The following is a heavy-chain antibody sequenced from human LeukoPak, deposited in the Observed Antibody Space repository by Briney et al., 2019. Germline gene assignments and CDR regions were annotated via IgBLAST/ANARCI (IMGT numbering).Heavy chain of an antibody. CDR2: INWNGGST. J-gene: IGHJ4*02. D-gene: IGHD3-10*01. CDR1: GFTFDDYG. CDR3: AKDTSSSYGSGSDY. Sequence: GGSLRLSCAASGFTFDDYGMSWVRQAPGKGLEWVSGINWNGGSTGYADSVKGRFTISRDNAKNSLYLQMNSLRAEDTALYYCAKDTSSSYGSGSDYWGQGTLVTVSS. V-gene: IGHV3-20*04.